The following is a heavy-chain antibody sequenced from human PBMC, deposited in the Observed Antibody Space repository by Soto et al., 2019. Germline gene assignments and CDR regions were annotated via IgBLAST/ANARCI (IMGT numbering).Heavy chain of an antibody. D-gene: IGHD3-3*01. CDR2: ISGSGGST. CDR3: ASRITIFGVVTGPDV. J-gene: IGHJ6*02. V-gene: IGHV3-23*01. Sequence: GGSLRLSCAASGFTFSNYAMGWVRQAQGKGLEWVSAISGSGGSTYYADSVKGRFTISRDNSKNTLYLQMNSLRAEDTAVYYCASRITIFGVVTGPDVWGQGTTVTVS. CDR1: GFTFSNYA.